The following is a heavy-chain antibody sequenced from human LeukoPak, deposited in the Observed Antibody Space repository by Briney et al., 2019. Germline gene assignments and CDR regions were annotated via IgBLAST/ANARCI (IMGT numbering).Heavy chain of an antibody. J-gene: IGHJ6*03. CDR2: IRYDGSNK. D-gene: IGHD5-18*01. CDR1: GFTFTTYG. Sequence: GGSLRLSCAASGFTFTTYGMHWVRQAPGKGLEWVAFIRYDGSNKYYADSVKGRFTISRDNSKNTLYLQMNSLRAEDTAVYYCAKEGGDTAMGRYYYYYMDVWGKGTTVTVSS. CDR3: AKEGGDTAMGRYYYYYMDV. V-gene: IGHV3-30*02.